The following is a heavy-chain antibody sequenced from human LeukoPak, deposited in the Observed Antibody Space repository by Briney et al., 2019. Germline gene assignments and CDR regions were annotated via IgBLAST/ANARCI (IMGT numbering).Heavy chain of an antibody. J-gene: IGHJ4*02. V-gene: IGHV3-21*01. CDR1: GFTFSSYR. CDR2: ISGRNTYI. Sequence: GGSLRLSCAASGFTFSSYRMNWVRQAPGKGLEWISSISGRNTYIYYADSVKGRFIISRDNAENSLFLQMNSLRAEDTAVYYCARKNGLDYWGQGTLVTVSS. CDR3: ARKNGLDY.